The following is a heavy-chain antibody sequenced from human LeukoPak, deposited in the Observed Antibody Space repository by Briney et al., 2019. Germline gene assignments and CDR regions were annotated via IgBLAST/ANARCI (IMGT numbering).Heavy chain of an antibody. CDR1: GFTFSSYW. V-gene: IGHV3-7*03. CDR3: AKEGPGATAMLDY. CDR2: IKQDGSEK. J-gene: IGHJ4*02. Sequence: PGGSLRLSCAASGFTFSSYWMSWVRQAPGKGLEWVANIKQDGSEKYYVDSVKGRFTISRDNAKNSLYLQMNSLRAEDTAVYYCAKEGPGATAMLDYWGQGTLVTVSS. D-gene: IGHD1-26*01.